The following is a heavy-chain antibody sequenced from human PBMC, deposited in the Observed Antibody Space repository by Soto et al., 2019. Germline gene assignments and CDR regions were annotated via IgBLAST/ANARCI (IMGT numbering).Heavy chain of an antibody. V-gene: IGHV3-30*04. CDR3: AGRSGSSDY. D-gene: IGHD3-10*01. CDR2: MSYDGSDK. Sequence: AGGSLRLSCAASAFTFSNYTMHWVRQAPGKGLEWVALMSYDGSDKYYADAVKGRFTISRDNSKNTLYLKMDSLRVEDTALYYCAGRSGSSDYWGQGTLVTVSS. CDR1: AFTFSNYT. J-gene: IGHJ4*02.